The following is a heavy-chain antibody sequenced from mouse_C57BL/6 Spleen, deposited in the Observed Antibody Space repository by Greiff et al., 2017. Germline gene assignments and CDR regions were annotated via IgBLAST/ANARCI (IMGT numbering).Heavy chain of an antibody. CDR2: INPNNGGT. D-gene: IGHD2-10*02. J-gene: IGHJ4*01. Sequence: LVKPGASVKIPCKASGYTFTDYNMDWVKQSHGKSLEWIGDINPNNGGTIYNQKFKGKATLTVDKSSSTAYMELRSLTSEDTAVYYCARPSYDYYAMDYWGQGTSVTVSS. V-gene: IGHV1-18*01. CDR1: GYTFTDYN. CDR3: ARPSYDYYAMDY.